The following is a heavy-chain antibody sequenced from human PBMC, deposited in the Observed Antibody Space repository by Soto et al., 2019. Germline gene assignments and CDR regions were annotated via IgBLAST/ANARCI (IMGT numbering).Heavy chain of an antibody. CDR1: GYTFRNFG. Sequence: QIQLLQSGAEVKKPGASVKVTCKASGYTFRNFGISWVRQAPGQGLEWMGWISAYNAHANYAQKFQGRLTMTAATSTRTAYMELRRLSSDDTAVYYCARENRYFDSWVQGTLGTVSS. V-gene: IGHV1-18*01. CDR3: ARENRYFDS. J-gene: IGHJ4*02. CDR2: ISAYNAHA.